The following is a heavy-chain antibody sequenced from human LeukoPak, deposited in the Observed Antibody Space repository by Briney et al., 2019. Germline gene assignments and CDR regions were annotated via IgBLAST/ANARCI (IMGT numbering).Heavy chain of an antibody. CDR3: VSLLFGGAGRGN. V-gene: IGHV4-59*12. Sequence: PSETLSLTCSVSSGSIVNEHWCWVRQPPGKGLEWIEHTLYGGSNKFNPSLKSRVTISVDRSKNQFSLTLISVTAADTAVYYCVSLLFGGAGRGNWGQGSLVTVSS. CDR2: TLYGGSN. J-gene: IGHJ4*02. CDR1: SGSIVNEH. D-gene: IGHD3-3*01.